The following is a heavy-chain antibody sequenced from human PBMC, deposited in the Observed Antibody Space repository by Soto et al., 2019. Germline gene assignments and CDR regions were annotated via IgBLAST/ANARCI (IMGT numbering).Heavy chain of an antibody. CDR2: MNPNSGNT. CDR1: GYTFTSYD. CDR3: ARERVEMRAAAAGYYYYYGMDV. Sequence: ASVKVSCKASGYTFTSYDINWVRQATGQGLEWMGWMNPNSGNTGYAQKFQGRVTMTRNTSISTAYMELSSLRSEDTAVYYCARERVEMRAAAAGYYYYYGMDVWGQGTTVTVS. D-gene: IGHD6-13*01. J-gene: IGHJ6*02. V-gene: IGHV1-8*01.